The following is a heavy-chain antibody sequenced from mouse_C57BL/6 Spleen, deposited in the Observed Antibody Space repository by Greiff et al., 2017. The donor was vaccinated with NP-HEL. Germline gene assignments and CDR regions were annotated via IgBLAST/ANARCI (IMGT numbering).Heavy chain of an antibody. V-gene: IGHV1-77*01. D-gene: IGHD2-4*01. Sequence: VQLQQSGAELVKPGASVKISCKASGYTFTDYYINWVKQRPGQGLEWIGKIGPGSGSTNYNEKFKSKATLTVDKSSRTAYMQLSSLTSEDSAVYYCARWDDYEDFDYWGQGTTLTVSS. J-gene: IGHJ2*01. CDR1: GYTFTDYY. CDR2: IGPGSGST. CDR3: ARWDDYEDFDY.